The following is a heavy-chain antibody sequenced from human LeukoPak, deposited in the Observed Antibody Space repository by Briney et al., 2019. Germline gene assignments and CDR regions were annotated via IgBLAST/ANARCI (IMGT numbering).Heavy chain of an antibody. CDR2: IYYSGST. CDR1: GGSISSYY. V-gene: IGHV4-59*12. CDR3: ARRQTRYFDWLLSRNWFDP. D-gene: IGHD3-9*01. Sequence: SETLSLPCTVSGGSISSYYWSWIRQPPGKGLEWIGYIYYSGSTNYNPSLKSRVTISVDTSKNQFSLKLSSVTAADTAVYYCARRQTRYFDWLLSRNWFDPWGQGTLVTVSS. J-gene: IGHJ5*02.